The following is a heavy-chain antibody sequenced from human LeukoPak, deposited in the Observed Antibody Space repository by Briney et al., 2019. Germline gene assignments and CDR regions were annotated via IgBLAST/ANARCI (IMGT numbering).Heavy chain of an antibody. Sequence: SVKVSCKASGGTFSSYAISWVRQAPGQGLEWIGGIIPIFGTANYAQKFQGRVTITADKSTSTAYMELSSLRSEDTAVYYCARKGYFDWITGFDPWGQGTLVTVSS. V-gene: IGHV1-69*06. CDR1: GGTFSSYA. D-gene: IGHD3-9*01. CDR2: IIPIFGTA. J-gene: IGHJ5*02. CDR3: ARKGYFDWITGFDP.